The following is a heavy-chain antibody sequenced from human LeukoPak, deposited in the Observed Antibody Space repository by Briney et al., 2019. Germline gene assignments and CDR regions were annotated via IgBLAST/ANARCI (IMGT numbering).Heavy chain of an antibody. CDR3: ARQTDLPYCGGDCYLGNWFDP. V-gene: IGHV4-30-4*01. D-gene: IGHD2-21*02. J-gene: IGHJ5*02. CDR1: GGSISSGDYY. Sequence: IPSETLSLTCTVSGGSISSGDYYWSWIRQPPGKGLEWIGYIYYSGSTYYNPSLKSRVTISVDTSKNQFSLKLSSVTAADTAVYYCARQTDLPYCGGDCYLGNWFDPWGQGTLVTVSS. CDR2: IYYSGST.